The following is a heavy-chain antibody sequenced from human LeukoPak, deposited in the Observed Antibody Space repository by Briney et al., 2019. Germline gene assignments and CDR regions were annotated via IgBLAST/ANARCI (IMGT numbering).Heavy chain of an antibody. CDR1: GYTFSNYG. J-gene: IGHJ4*02. V-gene: IGHV1-2*02. Sequence: ASVKVSCKASGYTFSNYGISWVRQAPGQGLEWMGWINPNSGGTNYAQKFQGRVTMTRDTSISTAYMELSRLRSDDTAVYYCARWIGCSGGSCYFPSGFDYWGQGTLVTVSS. CDR3: ARWIGCSGGSCYFPSGFDY. D-gene: IGHD2-15*01. CDR2: INPNSGGT.